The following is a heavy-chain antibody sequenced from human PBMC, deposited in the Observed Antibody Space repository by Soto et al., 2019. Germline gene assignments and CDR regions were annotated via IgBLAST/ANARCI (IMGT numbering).Heavy chain of an antibody. CDR2: INAGNGNT. V-gene: IGHV1-3*01. J-gene: IGHJ1*01. CDR3: ARDNYDSSGYYYVPVAEYFQH. D-gene: IGHD3-22*01. Sequence: QVQLVQSGAEVKKPGASVKVSCKASGYTFTSYAMHWVRQAPGQRLEWMGWINAGNGNTKYSQKFQGRVTITRDTSASTAYMELSSLRSEDTAVYYCARDNYDSSGYYYVPVAEYFQHWGQGTLVTVSS. CDR1: GYTFTSYA.